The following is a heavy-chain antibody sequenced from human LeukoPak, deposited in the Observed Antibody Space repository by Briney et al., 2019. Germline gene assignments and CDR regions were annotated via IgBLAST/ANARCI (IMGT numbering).Heavy chain of an antibody. V-gene: IGHV3-9*01. CDR3: AKENIYCSGTSCYHDAFDI. CDR1: GFTFDDYA. Sequence: GGSLRLSCAASGFTFDDYAMHWVRQAPGKGLEWVSGVSWNSVSLDYADSVKGRFTISRDNAKNSPYLQMNSLRAEDTALYYCAKENIYCSGTSCYHDAFDIWGQGTMVTVSS. CDR2: VSWNSVSL. D-gene: IGHD2-2*01. J-gene: IGHJ3*02.